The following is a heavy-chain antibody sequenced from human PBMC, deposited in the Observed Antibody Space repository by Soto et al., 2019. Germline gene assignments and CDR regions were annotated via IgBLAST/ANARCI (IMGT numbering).Heavy chain of an antibody. Sequence: GGSLGLFCSASGVTFSTYSINWVRQAPGKGLEWVSSISSRSIYIYYADSVKGRFTISRDDAKNSRYLQVNSLRAEDTAVYYCARDLLLSSGGTWYSGGFDYWGQRTLVNVSS. CDR2: ISSRSIYI. V-gene: IGHV3-21*01. CDR3: ARDLLLSSGGTWYSGGFDY. J-gene: IGHJ4*02. D-gene: IGHD2-15*01. CDR1: GVTFSTYS.